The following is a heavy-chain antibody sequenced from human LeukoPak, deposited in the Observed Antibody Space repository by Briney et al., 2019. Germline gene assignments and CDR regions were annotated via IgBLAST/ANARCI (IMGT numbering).Heavy chain of an antibody. D-gene: IGHD5-24*01. Sequence: GGALRLSCAASGFTFSSYAMSGVGQAPGKGVEWVSAISGSGGSTYYADSVKGRFTISRDNSKNTLYLQMNSLRAENTAVYYCAKAWPMAAPEANFDYGGQGTLVTVSS. J-gene: IGHJ4*02. CDR3: AKAWPMAAPEANFDY. CDR2: ISGSGGST. CDR1: GFTFSSYA. V-gene: IGHV3-23*01.